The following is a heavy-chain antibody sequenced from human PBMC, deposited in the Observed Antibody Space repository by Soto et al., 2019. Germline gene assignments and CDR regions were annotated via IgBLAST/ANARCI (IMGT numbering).Heavy chain of an antibody. CDR1: GFTFSSYG. CDR2: IWYDGSNK. D-gene: IGHD6-19*01. Sequence: QVQLVESGGGVVQPGRSLRLSCEASGFTFSSYGMHWVRQAPGKGLEWVAVIWYDGSNKYYADSVKGRFTISRDNSKNTLYLQMNSLRAEDTAVYYCARDGLVGYSSGWYDYWGQGTLVTVSS. CDR3: ARDGLVGYSSGWYDY. J-gene: IGHJ4*02. V-gene: IGHV3-33*01.